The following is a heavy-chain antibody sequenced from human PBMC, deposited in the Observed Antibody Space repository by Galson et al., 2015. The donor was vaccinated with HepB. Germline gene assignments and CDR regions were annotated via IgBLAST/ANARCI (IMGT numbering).Heavy chain of an antibody. CDR3: ARGGRGQQLTPFDY. CDR2: ISSSSSYT. Sequence: SLRLSCAASGFTFSDYYMSWIRQAPGKGLEWVSYISSSSSYTNYADSVKGRFTISRDNAKNSLYLQMNSLRAEDTAVYYCARGGRGQQLTPFDYWGQGTLVTVSS. CDR1: GFTFSDYY. D-gene: IGHD6-13*01. J-gene: IGHJ4*02. V-gene: IGHV3-11*06.